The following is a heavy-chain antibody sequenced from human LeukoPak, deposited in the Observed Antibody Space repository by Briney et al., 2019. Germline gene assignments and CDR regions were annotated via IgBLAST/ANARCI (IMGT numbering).Heavy chain of an antibody. CDR1: GGSISSYY. D-gene: IGHD6-19*01. V-gene: IGHV4-59*01. J-gene: IGHJ3*02. Sequence: SETLSLTCTVSGGSISSYYWSWIRQAPGKGLEWDGCIYYSGSTNYNPSLKSRVTISRDTSKNQFSLKLSSVTAADTAVYYCARVYIAVAGTRAFDIWGQGTVVIVSS. CDR3: ARVYIAVAGTRAFDI. CDR2: IYYSGST.